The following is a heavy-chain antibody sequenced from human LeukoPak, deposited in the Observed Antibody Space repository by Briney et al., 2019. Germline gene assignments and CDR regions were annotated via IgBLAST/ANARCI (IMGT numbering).Heavy chain of an antibody. CDR1: VDSISSTSDY. V-gene: IGHV4-39*01. J-gene: IGHJ4*02. CDR2: IYYSVST. Sequence: SETLSLTCTVSVDSISSTSDYWGWIRQPPGKGLECIGNIYYSVSTYYNPSLNSRVTISVDTSKNQFSLKLSSVTAADTAVYYCARLPQSSDILTGYATSFDYWGQGSLVTVSS. CDR3: ARLPQSSDILTGYATSFDY. D-gene: IGHD3-9*01.